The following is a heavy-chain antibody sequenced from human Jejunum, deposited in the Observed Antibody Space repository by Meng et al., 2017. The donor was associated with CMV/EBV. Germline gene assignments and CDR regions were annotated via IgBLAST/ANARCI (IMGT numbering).Heavy chain of an antibody. Sequence: VQLLESGGGLVQPGGSLILSCAASGLTIITYDMFWVRQAPVKVLEWVSTISASGAGTYYADSVKGRFTISRDPSKNTLYLQMNSLTTEDTAVYFCVTNSGGLGYWGHGTLVTVSS. CDR3: VTNSGGLGY. V-gene: IGHV3-23*01. D-gene: IGHD6-19*01. J-gene: IGHJ4*01. CDR1: GLTIITYD. CDR2: ISASGAGT.